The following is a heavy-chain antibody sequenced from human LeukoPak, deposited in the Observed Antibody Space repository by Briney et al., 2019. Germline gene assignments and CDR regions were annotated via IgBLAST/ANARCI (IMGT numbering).Heavy chain of an antibody. CDR3: ARDRRDRGVGAPFADY. CDR2: IYYSGST. Sequence: SETLSLTCTASGGSVSSGSYYWSWIRQPPGKGLEWIGYIYYSGSTNYNPSLKSRVTISVDTSKNQFSLKLSSVTAADTAVYYCARDRRDRGVGAPFADYWGQGTLVTVSS. V-gene: IGHV4-61*01. J-gene: IGHJ4*02. CDR1: GGSVSSGSYY. D-gene: IGHD1-26*01.